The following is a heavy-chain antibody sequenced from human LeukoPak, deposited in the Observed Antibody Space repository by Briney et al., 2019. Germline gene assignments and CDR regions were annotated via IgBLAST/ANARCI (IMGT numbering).Heavy chain of an antibody. CDR3: ARGSWQLVVGFDY. J-gene: IGHJ4*02. V-gene: IGHV4-59*01. Sequence: SETLSLTCTVSGGTISNYYWSWIRQPPGKGLEWIGYIYYSGSTNYNPSLKSRVTISVDTSKNQFSLKLSSVTAADTAVYYCARGSWQLVVGFDYWGQGTLVTVSS. D-gene: IGHD6-6*01. CDR1: GGTISNYY. CDR2: IYYSGST.